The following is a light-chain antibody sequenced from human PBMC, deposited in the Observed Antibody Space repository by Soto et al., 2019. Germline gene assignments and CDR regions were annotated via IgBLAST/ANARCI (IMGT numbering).Light chain of an antibody. V-gene: IGLV2-23*01. CDR2: EGS. CDR3: CSYAGSGTFV. J-gene: IGLJ1*01. CDR1: SSDVGSYNL. Sequence: QSVLTQPASVSGSPGQSITISCTVTSSDVGSYNLVSWYQQHPGKAPKLVIYEGSKRPSGVSSRFSGSKSDNTPSLTISGLQAEDEADYYCCSYAGSGTFVFGTGTKVTVL.